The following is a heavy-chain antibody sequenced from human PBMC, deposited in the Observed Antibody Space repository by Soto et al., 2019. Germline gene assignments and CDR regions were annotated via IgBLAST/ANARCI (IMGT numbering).Heavy chain of an antibody. J-gene: IGHJ6*02. CDR1: GGSISGYY. Sequence: SETLSLTCNVSGGSISGYYWSWIRQPPGKGLEYIGYIYYRGSTNYNPSLESRVTMSVDTSRNQFSLKVNSVTAADTAVYYCARQQMLPFYYALDLWGQGTTVTVSS. D-gene: IGHD6-13*01. V-gene: IGHV4-59*01. CDR3: ARQQMLPFYYALDL. CDR2: IYYRGST.